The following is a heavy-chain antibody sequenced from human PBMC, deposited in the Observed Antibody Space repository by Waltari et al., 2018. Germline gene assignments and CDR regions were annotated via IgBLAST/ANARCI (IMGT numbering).Heavy chain of an antibody. V-gene: IGHV3-48*03. CDR1: GFTVGWYV. D-gene: IGHD5-12*01. J-gene: IGHJ4*02. CDR3: ARGQPPLWLRLDN. CDR2: IRSSGDSI. Sequence: VQLVESGGGLVQPGGSLSLSRAAPGFTVGWYVMNWVRQAPGKGLEWISYIRSSGDSIYYADSVKGRFTISRDNADNSLFLQMNSLRAEDTAVYYCARGQPPLWLRLDNWGQGTLVTVSS.